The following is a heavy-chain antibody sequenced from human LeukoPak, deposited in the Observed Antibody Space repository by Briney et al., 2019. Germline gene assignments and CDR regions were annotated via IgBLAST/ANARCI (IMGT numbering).Heavy chain of an antibody. CDR1: GFTFSDYY. CDR2: ISSSSSTI. V-gene: IGHV3-11*04. Sequence: GGPLRLSCAASGFTFSDYYMSWIRQAPGKGLEWVSYISSSSSTIYYADSVKGRFNISRDNAKNSLYLQMNSLRAEDTAVYYCARDPVYYDSSGFDYWGQGTLVTVSS. D-gene: IGHD3-22*01. CDR3: ARDPVYYDSSGFDY. J-gene: IGHJ4*02.